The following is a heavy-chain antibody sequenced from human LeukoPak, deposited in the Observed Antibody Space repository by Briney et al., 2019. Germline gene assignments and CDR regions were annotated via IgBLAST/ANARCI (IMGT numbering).Heavy chain of an antibody. J-gene: IGHJ5*02. CDR2: IYYSGST. CDR3: AREAYQLLYNWFGP. CDR1: GGSISSGGYY. Sequence: SETLSLTCTVSGGSISSGGYYWSWVRQHPGKGLEWIGYIYYSGSTYYNPSLKSRVTISVDTSKNQFSLKLSSVTAADTAVYYCAREAYQLLYNWFGPWGQGTLVTVSS. D-gene: IGHD2-2*01. V-gene: IGHV4-31*03.